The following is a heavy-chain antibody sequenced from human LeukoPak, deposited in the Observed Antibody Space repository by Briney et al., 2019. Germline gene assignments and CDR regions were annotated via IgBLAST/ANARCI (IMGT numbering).Heavy chain of an antibody. CDR3: ARLRLSGDGQLW. Sequence: MPSETLSLTCAVYGGSFSYYYWGWIRQPPGKGLEWIGSIYYSGSTYYNPSLKSRVTISVDTSKNQFSLKLSSVTAADTAVYYCARLRLSGDGQLWWGQGTLVTVSS. V-gene: IGHV4-39*01. CDR1: GGSFSYYY. D-gene: IGHD5-24*01. J-gene: IGHJ4*02. CDR2: IYYSGST.